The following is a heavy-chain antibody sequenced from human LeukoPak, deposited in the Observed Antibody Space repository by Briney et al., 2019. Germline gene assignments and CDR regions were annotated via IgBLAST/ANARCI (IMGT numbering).Heavy chain of an antibody. V-gene: IGHV3-74*01. CDR3: AREVGRDYVDAFDI. D-gene: IGHD3-10*02. J-gene: IGHJ3*02. CDR1: GFTFSSYW. CDR2: INSDGSST. Sequence: PGGSLRLSCAASGFTFSSYWMHWVRQAPGKGLVWVSRINSDGSSTSYADSVKGRFTISRDNAKNTLYLQMNSLRAEDTAVYYCAREVGRDYVDAFDIWGQGTMVTVSS.